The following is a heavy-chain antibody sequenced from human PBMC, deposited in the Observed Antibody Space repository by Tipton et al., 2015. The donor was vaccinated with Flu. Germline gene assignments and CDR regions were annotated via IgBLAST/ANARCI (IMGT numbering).Heavy chain of an antibody. CDR3: ARAYYYDSSGSRGGGY. Sequence: SLRLSCAASGFPFSFYNMNWVRQAPGKGLEWVSYISSSGTTIYYADSVKGRFTISRDNAKNSLYLQMNSLRDEDTAVYYCARAYYYDSSGSRGGGYWGQGTLVTVSS. J-gene: IGHJ4*02. CDR2: ISSSGTTI. CDR1: GFPFSFYN. D-gene: IGHD3-22*01. V-gene: IGHV3-48*02.